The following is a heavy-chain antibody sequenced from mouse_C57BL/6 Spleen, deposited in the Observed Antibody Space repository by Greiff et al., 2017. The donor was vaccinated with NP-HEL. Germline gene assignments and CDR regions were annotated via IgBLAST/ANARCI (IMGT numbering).Heavy chain of an antibody. CDR3: ARIGGLRRGY. V-gene: IGHV5-17*01. CDR2: ISSGSSTI. CDR1: GFTFSDYG. Sequence: EVHLVESGGGLVKPGGSLKLSCAASGFTFSDYGMHWVRQAPEKGLEWVAYISSGSSTIYYADTVKGRFTISRDNAKNTLFLQMTSLRSEDTAMYYCARIGGLRRGYWGQGTTLTVSS. D-gene: IGHD2-4*01. J-gene: IGHJ2*01.